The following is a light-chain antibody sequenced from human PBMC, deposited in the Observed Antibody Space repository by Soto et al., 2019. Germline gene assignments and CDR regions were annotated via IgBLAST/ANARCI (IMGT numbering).Light chain of an antibody. V-gene: IGKV3-20*01. J-gene: IGKJ2*01. CDR2: GAS. CDR1: QSVSSSY. CDR3: QQYT. Sequence: EIVLTQSPGTLSLSPGERATLSCRASQSVSSSYSAWYQQKPGQAPRLLIYGASSRATGIPDRFSGSGSGTDFTLTISRLEPEDFAVYYCQQYTFGQGTKLEIK.